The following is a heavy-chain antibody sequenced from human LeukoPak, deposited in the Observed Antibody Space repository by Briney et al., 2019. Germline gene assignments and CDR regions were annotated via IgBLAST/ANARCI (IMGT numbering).Heavy chain of an antibody. CDR2: ISSNGGTT. Sequence: GGSLRVSCAASGFTFSSYAMHWVRQAPGKGLEYVSAISSNGGTTYYANSVKGRFTVSRDNSKNTLYLQMGSLRGEDMAVYYCARKGYSYGYSVYWGQGTLVTVSS. CDR3: ARKGYSYGYSVY. V-gene: IGHV3-64*01. D-gene: IGHD5-18*01. CDR1: GFTFSSYA. J-gene: IGHJ4*02.